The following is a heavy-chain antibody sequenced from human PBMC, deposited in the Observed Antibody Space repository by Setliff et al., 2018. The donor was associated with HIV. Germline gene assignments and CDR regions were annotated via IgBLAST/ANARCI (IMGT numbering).Heavy chain of an antibody. V-gene: IGHV3-23*01. CDR2: ISGSGGST. CDR3: AKDLRQWLWRYDAFDI. D-gene: IGHD6-19*01. Sequence: PGGSLRLSCAAPGFTFSSYAMSWVRQAPGKGLEWVSAISGSGGSTYYADSVEGRFTISRDNSKNTLYLQMNSLRAEDTAVYYCAKDLRQWLWRYDAFDIWGQGTMVTVSS. CDR1: GFTFSSYA. J-gene: IGHJ3*02.